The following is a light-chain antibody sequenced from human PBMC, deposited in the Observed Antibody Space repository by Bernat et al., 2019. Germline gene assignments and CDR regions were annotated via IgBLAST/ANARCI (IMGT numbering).Light chain of an antibody. CDR3: CSYAGSRRV. CDR2: EVT. J-gene: IGLJ3*02. Sequence: QSALTQPASVSGSPGQSITISCNGTSSDVGSYNLVSWYQQHPGNAPELLIYEVTKRPSGVSNRFSGFKSGNTASLAISGLRAEDEADYYCCSYAGSRRVFGGGTQLTVL. CDR1: SSDVGSYNL. V-gene: IGLV2-23*02.